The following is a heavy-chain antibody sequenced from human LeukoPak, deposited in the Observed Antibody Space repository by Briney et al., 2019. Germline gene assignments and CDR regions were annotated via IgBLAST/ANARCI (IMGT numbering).Heavy chain of an antibody. J-gene: IGHJ3*02. CDR1: GFTFSSYW. V-gene: IGHV3-7*03. D-gene: IGHD5-12*01. CDR2: IKQDGGEM. Sequence: GGSLRLSCAASGFTFSSYWISWVRRAPGKGLEWVANIKQDGGEMRYVDSVKGRFTISRDNSKNTLYLQMNSLRAEDTAVYYCARVFGGYDDAFDIWGQGTMVTVSS. CDR3: ARVFGGYDDAFDI.